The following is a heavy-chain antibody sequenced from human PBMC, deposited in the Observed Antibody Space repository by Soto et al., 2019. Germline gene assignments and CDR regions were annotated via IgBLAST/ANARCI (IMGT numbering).Heavy chain of an antibody. V-gene: IGHV1-24*01. J-gene: IGHJ4*02. CDR2: FDPEDGET. D-gene: IGHD3-10*01. CDR1: GYTLTELS. CDR3: ARTSTYYYGSGSYYNRWPLDY. Sequence: ASVKVSCKVSGYTLTELSMHWVRQAPGKGLEWMGGFDPEDGETIYAQKFQGRVTMTKDTSTDTAYMELSSLRSEVTAVYYCARTSTYYYGSGSYYNRWPLDYWGQGTLVTVSS.